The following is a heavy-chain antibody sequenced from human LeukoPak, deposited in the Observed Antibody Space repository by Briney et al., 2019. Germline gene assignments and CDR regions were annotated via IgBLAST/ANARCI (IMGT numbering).Heavy chain of an antibody. Sequence: ASVKVSCKASGYTFTSYGISWVRQAPGQGLEWMGWFSAYNGNTSYAQKLQGRVTMTTDTSTSTAYMELRSLRSDDTAVYYCARDSGVTMIVDAPAFDIWGQGTMVTVSS. CDR1: GYTFTSYG. J-gene: IGHJ3*02. D-gene: IGHD3-22*01. CDR2: FSAYNGNT. CDR3: ARDSGVTMIVDAPAFDI. V-gene: IGHV1-18*01.